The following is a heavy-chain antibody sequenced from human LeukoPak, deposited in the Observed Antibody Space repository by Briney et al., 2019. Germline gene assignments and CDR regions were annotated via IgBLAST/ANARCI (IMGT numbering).Heavy chain of an antibody. V-gene: IGHV3-7*01. J-gene: IGHJ4*02. D-gene: IGHD6-6*01. CDR1: GFTLSSYW. CDR3: ARTASIAARPGLTIFDY. CDR2: IKQDGSEK. Sequence: PGGSLRLSCAASGFTLSSYWMSWVRQAPGKGLEWVANIKQDGSEKYYADSVKGRFTISRDNSKNTLYLQMNSLRAEDTAVYYCARTASIAARPGLTIFDYWGQGTLVTVSS.